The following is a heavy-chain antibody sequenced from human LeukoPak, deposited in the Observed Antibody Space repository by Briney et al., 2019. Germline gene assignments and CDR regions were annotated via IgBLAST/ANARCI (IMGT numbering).Heavy chain of an antibody. CDR3: ARPSTYYYDSSGHGAFDI. Sequence: SETLSLTCTVSGGSISNLNYYWSWIRQPAGKGLEWIGRIYACGSTNYNPSLKSRVTISVDTSKNQFSLKLSSVTAADTAVYYCARPSTYYYDSSGHGAFDIWGQGTMVTVSS. CDR2: IYACGST. J-gene: IGHJ3*02. D-gene: IGHD3-22*01. V-gene: IGHV4-61*02. CDR1: GGSISNLNYY.